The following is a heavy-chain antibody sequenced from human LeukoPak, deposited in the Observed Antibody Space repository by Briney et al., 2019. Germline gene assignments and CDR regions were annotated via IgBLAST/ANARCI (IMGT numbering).Heavy chain of an antibody. V-gene: IGHV3-30-3*01. CDR3: ATHPWGVVVVAATAY. Sequence: GGPLRLSCAASGFTFSSYAMHWVRQAPGKGLEWVAVISYDGSNKYYADSVKGRFTISRDNSKNTLYLQMNSLRAEDTAVYYCATHPWGVVVVAATAYWGQGTLVTVSS. CDR1: GFTFSSYA. J-gene: IGHJ4*02. CDR2: ISYDGSNK. D-gene: IGHD2-15*01.